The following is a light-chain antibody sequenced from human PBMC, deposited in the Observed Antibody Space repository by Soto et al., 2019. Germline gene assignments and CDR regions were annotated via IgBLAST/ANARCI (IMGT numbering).Light chain of an antibody. CDR3: QQYGSSTTT. V-gene: IGKV3-20*01. CDR2: GAS. Sequence: EIVLTQSPGTLSLSPGERATLSCRAGQSVTSNYLAWYQQTPGQAPRLLFFGASIRATGIPDRFSGSGSGTDFNLTISRLEPEDSAVYQCQQYGSSTTTFGQGTKLDIK. J-gene: IGKJ1*01. CDR1: QSVTSNY.